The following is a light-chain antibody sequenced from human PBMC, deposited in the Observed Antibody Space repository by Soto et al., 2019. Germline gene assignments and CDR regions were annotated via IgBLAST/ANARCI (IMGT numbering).Light chain of an antibody. CDR1: QNIDIF. CDR2: SAS. Sequence: DIQMTQSPSSLSASVGDRVTITCRASQNIDIFVNWFQHKSGMAPKLLIYSASNLQSGVPSRFSGSGSGTDFTLTISRLQPEDFATYYCQHYHSPPPTFGQGTQLEIK. V-gene: IGKV1-39*01. CDR3: QHYHSPPPT. J-gene: IGKJ2*01.